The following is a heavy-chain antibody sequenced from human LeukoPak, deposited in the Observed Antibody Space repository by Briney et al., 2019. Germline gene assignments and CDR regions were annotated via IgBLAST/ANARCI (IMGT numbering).Heavy chain of an antibody. CDR2: ISYDGSNK. J-gene: IGHJ4*02. Sequence: GGSLRLSCAASAPTFSSYAMHWVRQPPGKGLEWVAVISYDGSNKYYADSVKGRFTTSRNNSKNTLYLQMNSLRAEDTAVYYCARGPHSSGWSGGIDYWGQGTLVTVSS. V-gene: IGHV3-30*04. D-gene: IGHD6-19*01. CDR1: APTFSSYA. CDR3: ARGPHSSGWSGGIDY.